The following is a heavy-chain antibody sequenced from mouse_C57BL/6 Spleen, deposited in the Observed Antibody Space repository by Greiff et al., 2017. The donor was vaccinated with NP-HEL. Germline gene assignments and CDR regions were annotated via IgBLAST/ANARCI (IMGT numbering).Heavy chain of an antibody. J-gene: IGHJ2*01. Sequence: QVQLQQPGAELVRPGSSVKLSCKASGYTFTSYWMDWVKQRPGQGLEWIGNIYPSDSATHYNQKFKDKATLTVDKSSSTVYMQLSSLRSEDSAVYYCARRRIDDGYPYFDYWGQGTTLTVSS. CDR3: ARRRIDDGYPYFDY. D-gene: IGHD2-3*01. V-gene: IGHV1-61*01. CDR1: GYTFTSYW. CDR2: IYPSDSAT.